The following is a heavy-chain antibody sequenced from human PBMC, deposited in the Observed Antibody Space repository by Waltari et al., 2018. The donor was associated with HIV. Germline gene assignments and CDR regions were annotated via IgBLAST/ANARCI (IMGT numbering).Heavy chain of an antibody. J-gene: IGHJ2*01. V-gene: IGHV4-31*03. Sequence: QVQLQESGPGLVKPSQTLSLTCTVSGGSIISGGYYWSWIRQHPGKGLAWIGYIYYSGSTYYNPSLKSRVTISVDTSKNQFSLKLSSVTAADTAVYYCARFGDYVGRDEGPQLEPATDSNWYFDLWGRGTLVTVSS. CDR3: ARFGDYVGRDEGPQLEPATDSNWYFDL. D-gene: IGHD3-10*02. CDR1: GGSIISGGYY. CDR2: IYYSGST.